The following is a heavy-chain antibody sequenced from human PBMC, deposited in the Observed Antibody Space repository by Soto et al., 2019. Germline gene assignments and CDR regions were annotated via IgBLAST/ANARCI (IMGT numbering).Heavy chain of an antibody. CDR1: GGSISSYY. Sequence: SETLSLTCTVSGGSISSYYWSWIRQPPGKGLEWIGYIYYSGSTNYNPSLKSRVTISVDTSKNQFSLKLSSVTAADTAVYYCARGRVGVWGSYRYYFDYWGQGTLVTVSS. V-gene: IGHV4-59*01. J-gene: IGHJ4*02. CDR3: ARGRVGVWGSYRYYFDY. D-gene: IGHD3-16*02. CDR2: IYYSGST.